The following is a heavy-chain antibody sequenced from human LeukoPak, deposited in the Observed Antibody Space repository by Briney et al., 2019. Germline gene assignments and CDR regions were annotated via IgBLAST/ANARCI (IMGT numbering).Heavy chain of an antibody. CDR1: GGSINNISHC. CDR2: IYETGNS. V-gene: IGHV4-39*02. D-gene: IGHD3-10*01. CDR3: ARVPLTGTSGRGYIDF. Sequence: SETLSLTCTVSGGSINNISHCLAWIRQPPGKGLEVIGTIYETGNSYYKPSLNSRVTISVDRSKKQFSLNLNSVTAADTAVYYCARVPLTGTSGRGYIDFWGQGILVTVSS. J-gene: IGHJ4*02.